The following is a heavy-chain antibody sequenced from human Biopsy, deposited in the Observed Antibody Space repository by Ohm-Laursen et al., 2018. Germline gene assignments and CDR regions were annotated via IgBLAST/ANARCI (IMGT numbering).Heavy chain of an antibody. CDR3: AKDWLQSWYFDH. D-gene: IGHD5-24*01. CDR1: GFTFSNFG. J-gene: IGHJ4*02. Sequence: SSLRLSCAASGFTFSNFGIHWIRQAPGKGLEWVALISGDGNDQFYAESAKGRFTVSRDNSKNTVDLQMNNLKTEDTAVYYCAKDWLQSWYFDHWGQGTLVTVSS. CDR2: ISGDGNDQ. V-gene: IGHV3-30*18.